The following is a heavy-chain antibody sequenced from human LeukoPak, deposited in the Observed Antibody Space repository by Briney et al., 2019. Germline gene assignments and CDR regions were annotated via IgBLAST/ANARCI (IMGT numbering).Heavy chain of an antibody. CDR3: ARDERLLSFLK. J-gene: IGHJ4*02. CDR1: GFTFSSYS. Sequence: GGSLRPSCAASGFTFSSYSMNWVRQAPGKGLEWVSSISSSSSYIYYADSVKGRFTISRDNAKNSLYLQMNSLRAEDTAVYYCARDERLLSFLKWGQGTLVTVSS. V-gene: IGHV3-21*01. D-gene: IGHD3-3*01. CDR2: ISSSSSYI.